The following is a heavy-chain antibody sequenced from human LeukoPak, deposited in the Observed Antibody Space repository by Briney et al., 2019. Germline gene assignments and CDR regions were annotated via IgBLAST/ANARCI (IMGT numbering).Heavy chain of an antibody. CDR2: IYYSGST. CDR1: GYSISSAYY. V-gene: IGHV4-61*01. J-gene: IGHJ2*01. Sequence: SETLSLTCSVSGYSISSAYYWSWIRQPPGKGLEWIGYIYYSGSTNYNPSLKSRVTISVDTSKNQFSLKLSSVTAADTAVYYCAREGRHWYFDLWGRGTLVTVSS. CDR3: AREGRHWYFDL.